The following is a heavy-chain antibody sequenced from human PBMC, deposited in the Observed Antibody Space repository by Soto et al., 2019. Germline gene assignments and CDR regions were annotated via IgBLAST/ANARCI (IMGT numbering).Heavy chain of an antibody. CDR3: ARSVSFRYQLLKRGMDV. CDR1: GGAFSSYA. D-gene: IGHD2-2*01. V-gene: IGHV1-69*13. J-gene: IGHJ6*02. CDR2: IIPIFATA. Sequence: SVKVSCKASGGAFSSYAISWVRQAPGQGLEWMGGIIPIFATANYAQKFQGRVMITVDESTSTAYMELSSLRSEDTAVYYCARSVSFRYQLLKRGMDVWGQGTTVTVSS.